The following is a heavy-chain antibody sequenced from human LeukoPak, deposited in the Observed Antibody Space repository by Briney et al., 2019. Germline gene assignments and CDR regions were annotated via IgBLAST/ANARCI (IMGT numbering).Heavy chain of an antibody. Sequence: SGPVLVKPTETLTLTCTVSGFSLSNARVGVSWIRRPPGKALEWLAYIFSNDEKSYSTSLKSRLTISKDTSTSQVVLTMTNMDPVDTATYYCARITLGGYFDYWGQGTLVTVSS. CDR1: GFSLSNARVG. J-gene: IGHJ4*02. V-gene: IGHV2-26*01. D-gene: IGHD3-16*01. CDR3: ARITLGGYFDY. CDR2: IFSNDEK.